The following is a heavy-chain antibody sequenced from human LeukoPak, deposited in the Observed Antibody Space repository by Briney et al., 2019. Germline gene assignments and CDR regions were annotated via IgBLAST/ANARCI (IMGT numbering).Heavy chain of an antibody. CDR3: GRPQNPEIYGYGAFDI. D-gene: IGHD5-18*01. V-gene: IGHV3-74*01. Sequence: PGGSLRLSCAASGFTFSTYWMHWVRQAPGKGLVWVSRIKSDGRSTSYADSVKGRFTISRDNAKNTLYLQMNSLRAEDTAVYYCGRPQNPEIYGYGAFDIWGQGTMVTVS. CDR2: IKSDGRST. CDR1: GFTFSTYW. J-gene: IGHJ3*02.